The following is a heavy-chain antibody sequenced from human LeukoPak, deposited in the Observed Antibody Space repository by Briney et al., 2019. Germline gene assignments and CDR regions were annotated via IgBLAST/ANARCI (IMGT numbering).Heavy chain of an antibody. Sequence: SETLSLTCAVYGGSFSGYYWSWIRQPPGKGLECIGEINHSGSTNYNPSLKSRVTISVDTSKNQFSLKLSSVTAADTAVYYCARRRSSIAAHIDYWGQGTLVTVSS. J-gene: IGHJ4*02. CDR3: ARRRSSIAAHIDY. V-gene: IGHV4-34*01. D-gene: IGHD6-6*01. CDR2: INHSGST. CDR1: GGSFSGYY.